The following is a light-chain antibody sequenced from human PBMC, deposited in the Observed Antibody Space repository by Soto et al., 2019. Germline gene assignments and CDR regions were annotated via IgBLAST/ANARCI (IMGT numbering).Light chain of an antibody. CDR1: YSNIGNNI. V-gene: IGLV1-44*01. J-gene: IGLJ1*01. Sequence: QSVLTQPPSASGTPGQRVTISCSGTYSNIGNNIVNWYQQLPGTAPKLLIYNNNQRPSGVPDRFSGSKSGTSASLAISGLQSDDEADYYCAAWDDSLDGLFVFGTGSKVTVL. CDR2: NNN. CDR3: AAWDDSLDGLFV.